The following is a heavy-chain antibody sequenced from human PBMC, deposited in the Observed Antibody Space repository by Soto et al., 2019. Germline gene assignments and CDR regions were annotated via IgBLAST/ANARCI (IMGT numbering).Heavy chain of an antibody. D-gene: IGHD4-17*01. CDR2: IYYSGST. V-gene: IGHV4-59*08. CDR1: GGSISSYY. CDR3: ARSAYGDYVDY. J-gene: IGHJ4*02. Sequence: PSETLSLTCTVSGGSISSYYWSWIRQPPGKGLEWIGYIYYSGSTNYNPSLKSRVTISVDTSKNQFSLKLSSVTAADTAVYYCARSAYGDYVDYWGQGTLVTVS.